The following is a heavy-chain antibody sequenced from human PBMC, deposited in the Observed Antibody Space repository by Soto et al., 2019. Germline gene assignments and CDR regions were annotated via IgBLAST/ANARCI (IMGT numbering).Heavy chain of an antibody. CDR1: GETFGCQD. D-gene: IGHD3-10*01. J-gene: IGHJ6*02. CDR3: ARAYLGELPRRADYYYAMDV. V-gene: IGHV1-8*01. Sequence: GVPVKVCCEACGETFGCQDINWVRQATGQGLEWMGWMNPNSGNTGYAQKFQGRVTMTRNTSISTAYMELSSLRSEDTAVYYCARAYLGELPRRADYYYAMDVWGRGTTVTVSS. CDR2: MNPNSGNT.